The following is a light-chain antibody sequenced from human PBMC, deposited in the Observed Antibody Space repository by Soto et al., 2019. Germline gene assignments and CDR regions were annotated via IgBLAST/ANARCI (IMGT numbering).Light chain of an antibody. CDR3: QQYGSSPT. CDR2: DAS. V-gene: IGKV3-20*01. Sequence: EIVLTQSPGTLSLSPGERATLSCRSSQSVSSSYLAWYQQKPGQAPRLLIYDASSRATGIPDRFSGSGSGTDFPLTIRRLEPEDFAVYYCQQYGSSPTFGQGTKVEIK. CDR1: QSVSSSY. J-gene: IGKJ1*01.